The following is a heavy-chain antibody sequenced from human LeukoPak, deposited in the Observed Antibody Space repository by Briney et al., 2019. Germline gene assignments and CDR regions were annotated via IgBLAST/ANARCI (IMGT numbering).Heavy chain of an antibody. D-gene: IGHD4/OR15-4a*01. J-gene: IGHJ4*02. CDR1: GFTFSNYW. Sequence: GGSLRLSCAASGFTFSNYWMSRVRQAPGKGLEWVANIKPDGSEKYYVDSVKGRFTISRDNAKNSLYLQMNSLRAEDTAVYYCARDDYGGTRYWGQGTLVTVSS. CDR2: IKPDGSEK. V-gene: IGHV3-7*01. CDR3: ARDDYGGTRY.